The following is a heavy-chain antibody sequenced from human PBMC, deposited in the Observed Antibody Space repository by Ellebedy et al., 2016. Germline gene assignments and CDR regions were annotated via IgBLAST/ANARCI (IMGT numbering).Heavy chain of an antibody. CDR3: ARGKGLQLWFIYYFDY. CDR1: GYTFTGYL. J-gene: IGHJ4*02. CDR2: IDGGSGKT. V-gene: IGHV1-3*01. Sequence: ASVKVSXXASGYTFTGYLIHWVRQVPGQRFEWMGWIDGGSGKTKYSEKFQGRVTITRDTSASRVYLDLSSLRPEDTAVYYCARGKGLQLWFIYYFDYWGQGTQVTVSS. D-gene: IGHD3-10*01.